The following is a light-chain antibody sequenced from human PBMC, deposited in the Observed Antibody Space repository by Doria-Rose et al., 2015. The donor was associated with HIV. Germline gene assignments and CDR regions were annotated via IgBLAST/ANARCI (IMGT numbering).Light chain of an antibody. CDR3: HQYGTSWT. V-gene: IGKV3-20*01. CDR2: DGS. CDR1: QSFSSTY. Sequence: EIVMTQSPGTLSLSPGERATLSRRASQSFSSTYLAWYQQKPGQAPGLLIYDGSTRATGIPDRFSASGSGTDFTLTINRLEPEDFALYYCHQYGTSWTFGQGTKVEI. J-gene: IGKJ1*01.